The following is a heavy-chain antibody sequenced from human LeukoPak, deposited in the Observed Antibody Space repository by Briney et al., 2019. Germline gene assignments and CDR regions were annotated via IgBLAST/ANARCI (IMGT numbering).Heavy chain of an antibody. D-gene: IGHD2-15*01. CDR2: ISSSSSYI. V-gene: IGHV3-21*01. J-gene: IGHJ3*02. Sequence: PGGSLRLSCAASGFTFSSYSMNWVRQAPGKGLEWVSSISSSSSYIYYADSVEGRFTISRANAKNSLYLQMNSLRAEDTAVYYCARDAGSGDDAFDIWGQGTMVTVSS. CDR1: GFTFSSYS. CDR3: ARDAGSGDDAFDI.